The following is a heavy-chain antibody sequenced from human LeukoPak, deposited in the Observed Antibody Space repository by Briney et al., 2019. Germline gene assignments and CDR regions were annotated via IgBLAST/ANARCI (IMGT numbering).Heavy chain of an antibody. CDR2: INHSGST. J-gene: IGHJ4*02. CDR1: GGSFSGYY. V-gene: IGHV4-34*01. D-gene: IGHD3-22*01. Sequence: SETLSLTCAVYGGSFSGYYWSWIRQPPGKGLEWIGEINHSGSTNYNPSLKSRVTVSVDTSKNQFSLKLSSVTAEDTAVYYCAKDSEYARYYDSSGYSKVGFDYWGQGTLVTVSS. CDR3: AKDSEYARYYDSSGYSKVGFDY.